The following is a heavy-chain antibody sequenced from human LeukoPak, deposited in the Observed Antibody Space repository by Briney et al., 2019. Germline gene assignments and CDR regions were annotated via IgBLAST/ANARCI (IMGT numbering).Heavy chain of an antibody. V-gene: IGHV3-20*04. CDR3: ARGSGSDDAFDL. CDR2: INWNGGST. Sequence: GGSLRLSCAASGFTFSSYWMSWVRQAPGKGLEWVSGINWNGGSTGYADSVKGRFTISRDNVKNSLYLQMNSLRAEDTALYYCARGSGSDDAFDLWGQGTMVTVSS. CDR1: GFTFSSYW. D-gene: IGHD1-26*01. J-gene: IGHJ3*01.